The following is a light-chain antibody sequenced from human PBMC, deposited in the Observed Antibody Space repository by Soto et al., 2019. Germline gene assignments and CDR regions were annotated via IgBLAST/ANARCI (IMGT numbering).Light chain of an antibody. CDR3: CSYAGSSTLYV. V-gene: IGLV2-23*01. CDR2: EGS. Sequence: QSVLTQPASVSGSPGQSITISCTGTSSDVGSYNLVSWYQQHPGKAPKLMIYEGSKRPSGVSNRFSGSKSGNTASLTISGLQAEDEADYYCCSYAGSSTLYVXGTGTKLTVL. J-gene: IGLJ1*01. CDR1: SSDVGSYNL.